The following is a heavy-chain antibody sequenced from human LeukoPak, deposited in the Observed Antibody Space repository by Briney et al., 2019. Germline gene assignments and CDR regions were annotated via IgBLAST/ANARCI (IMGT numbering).Heavy chain of an antibody. V-gene: IGHV3-21*01. Sequence: PGGSLRLSCAASGFTFSSCGFNWVRQAPGKGLEWVSSIGPTGTDRYYADSVRGRFTISRDNAKNSMYLQMHSLRDEDTAVYYCATETIGRHYDYWRQGTLLTVSS. D-gene: IGHD1-14*01. J-gene: IGHJ4*02. CDR2: IGPTGTDR. CDR3: ATETIGRHYDY. CDR1: GFTFSSCG.